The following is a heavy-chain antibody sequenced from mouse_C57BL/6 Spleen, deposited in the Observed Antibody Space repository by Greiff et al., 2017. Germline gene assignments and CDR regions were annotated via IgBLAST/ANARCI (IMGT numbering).Heavy chain of an antibody. V-gene: IGHV1-59*01. CDR2: IDPSDSYT. CDR1: GYTFTSYW. CDR3: ARFGDGYWYFDV. D-gene: IGHD1-1*01. J-gene: IGHJ1*03. Sequence: QVQLQQSGAELVRPGTSVKLSCKASGYTFTSYWMHWVKQRPGQGLEWIGVIDPSDSYTNYNQKFKGKATLTVDTSSSTAYMQLSSLTSEDSAVYYCARFGDGYWYFDVWGTGTTVTVSS.